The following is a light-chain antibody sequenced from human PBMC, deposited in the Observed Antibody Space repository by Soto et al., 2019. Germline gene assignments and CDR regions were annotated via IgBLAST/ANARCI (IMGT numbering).Light chain of an antibody. J-gene: IGLJ2*01. CDR3: QSYDSSLTGSV. CDR1: SSNIGAGYD. CDR2: GNT. Sequence: QSVLTQPPSVSGAPGQRVTISCTGSSSNIGAGYDVHWYQQLPGTAPKLLIYGNTNRPSGVPDRFSGSKSGTSASLAITGLQAEDEADYYCQSYDSSLTGSVLGGGTKLTVL. V-gene: IGLV1-40*01.